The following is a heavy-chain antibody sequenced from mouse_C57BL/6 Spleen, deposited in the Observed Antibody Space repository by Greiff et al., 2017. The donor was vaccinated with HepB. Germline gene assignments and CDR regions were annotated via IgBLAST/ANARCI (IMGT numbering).Heavy chain of an antibody. CDR2: IDPSDSYT. CDR1: GYTFTSYW. CDR3: ARGVITTVDY. J-gene: IGHJ2*01. Sequence: QVQLQQPGAELVRPGTSVKLSCKASGYTFTSYWMHWVKQRPGQGLEWIGVIDPSDSYTNYNQKFKGKATLTVDTSSSTAYMQLSSLTSEDSAVYYCARGVITTVDYWGQGTTLTVSS. D-gene: IGHD1-1*01. V-gene: IGHV1-59*01.